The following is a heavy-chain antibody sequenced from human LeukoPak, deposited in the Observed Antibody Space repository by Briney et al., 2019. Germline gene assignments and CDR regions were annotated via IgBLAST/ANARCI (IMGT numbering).Heavy chain of an antibody. CDR1: GGSLSSYY. J-gene: IGHJ6*03. CDR2: IYYRGAT. CDR3: ARDFSSSSSVYYYYYMDV. Sequence: SETLSLTCAVYGGSLSSYYWGWVRQPPRRGLEWIGTIYYRGATYYNPSLKSRLTISVDSSKNHFSLKLSSVTAADTAVYYCARDFSSSSSVYYYYYMDVWGKGTTVTVSS. V-gene: IGHV4-39*07. D-gene: IGHD6-6*01.